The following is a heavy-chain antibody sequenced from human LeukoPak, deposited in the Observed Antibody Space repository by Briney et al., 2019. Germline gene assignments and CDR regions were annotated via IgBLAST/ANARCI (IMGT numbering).Heavy chain of an antibody. CDR3: AREVVVVAATSFDY. D-gene: IGHD2-15*01. CDR2: IKQDGSEK. V-gene: IGHV3-7*01. Sequence: PGGSLRLSCAASGFTFSSYWMSWVRQAPGKGLEWVANIKQDGSEKYYVDSVKGRFTISRDNAKNSLCLQMNSLRAEDTAVYYCAREVVVVAATSFDYWGQGTLVTVSS. J-gene: IGHJ4*02. CDR1: GFTFSSYW.